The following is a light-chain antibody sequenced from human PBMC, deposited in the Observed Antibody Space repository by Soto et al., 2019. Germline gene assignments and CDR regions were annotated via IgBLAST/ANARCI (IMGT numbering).Light chain of an antibody. CDR3: QQSYSTPPDT. V-gene: IGKV1-39*01. CDR1: QSISKY. CDR2: AAS. J-gene: IGKJ2*01. Sequence: DIQMTQSPSSLSASVGDRVTITCRASQSISKYLNWYQQKPGQAPNLLIYAASTLQSGVPSSFSGSGSGTDFTLTISSLQPEDFATYYCQQSYSTPPDTFGQGTKLVIK.